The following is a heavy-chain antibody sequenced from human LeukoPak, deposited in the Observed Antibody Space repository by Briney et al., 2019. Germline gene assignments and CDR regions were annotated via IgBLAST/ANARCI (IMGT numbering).Heavy chain of an antibody. J-gene: IGHJ4*02. V-gene: IGHV3-23*01. D-gene: IGHD3-10*01. CDR2: IYDDNT. CDR1: GFTVSAYA. CDR3: AARKVRGVWFYLDY. Sequence: LSGGSLRLSCAASGFTVSAYAMAWVRQAPGKGLEWVSTIYDDNTYYADSVEGRFAISTDNSKNTLYLQMNSLRVEDTAVYFCAARKVRGVWFYLDYWGQGTLVTVSS.